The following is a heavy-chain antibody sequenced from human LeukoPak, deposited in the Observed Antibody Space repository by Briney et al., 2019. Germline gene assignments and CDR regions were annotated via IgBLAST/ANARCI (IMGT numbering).Heavy chain of an antibody. CDR3: AKGVTSSVTPAYDF. Sequence: PGGSLRLSCAASGFTFSSYAMSWVRQAPGKGLEWVSGFSVNSNSAYYADSVKGRFTLSRDNPKNTLYLQMNSLRAEDTVLYYCAKGVTSSVTPAYDFWGQGTLVTVSS. CDR1: GFTFSSYA. J-gene: IGHJ4*02. CDR2: FSVNSNSA. V-gene: IGHV3-23*01. D-gene: IGHD4-17*01.